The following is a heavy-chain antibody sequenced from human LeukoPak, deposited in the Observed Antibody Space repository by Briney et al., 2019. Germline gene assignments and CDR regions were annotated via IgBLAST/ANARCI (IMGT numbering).Heavy chain of an antibody. J-gene: IGHJ3*02. V-gene: IGHV4-31*03. Sequence: SQTLSLTCTVSGGSISSGGYYWSWIRQHPGKGLEWIGYIYYSGSTYYNPSLKSRVTISVDTSKNQFSLKLSSVTAADTAVYYCARGGWSYMGDDAFDIWGRGTMVTVSS. CDR1: GGSISSGGYY. CDR2: IYYSGST. CDR3: ARGGWSYMGDDAFDI. D-gene: IGHD3-10*01.